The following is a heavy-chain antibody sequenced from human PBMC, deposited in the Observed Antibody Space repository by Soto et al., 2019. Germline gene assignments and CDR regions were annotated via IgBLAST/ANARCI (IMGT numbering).Heavy chain of an antibody. CDR2: ISLSGTTI. Sequence: EVHLVESGGGLVQPGGSLRLSCAASEFTFSDYEMNWVRQAPGKGLEWVSYISLSGTTIHYADSVKGRFTISRDNAKNSVYLQMNSLRVEDTAIYYCAREGGFDWVYPWGQGTLVTVSS. J-gene: IGHJ5*02. V-gene: IGHV3-48*03. CDR1: EFTFSDYE. CDR3: AREGGFDWVYP.